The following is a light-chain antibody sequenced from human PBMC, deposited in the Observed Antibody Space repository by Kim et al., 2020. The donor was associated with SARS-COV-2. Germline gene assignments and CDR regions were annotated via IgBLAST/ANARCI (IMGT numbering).Light chain of an antibody. CDR2: AAS. Sequence: DIQMTQSPSSLSASVGDTVTITCRSSQSISRYLNWCQQKPGKAPRVLIYAASSLQSGVPSRFSGSGSGTDFTLTISSLLPEDFATYYCQQSNYTPYTFGQGTKLEI. J-gene: IGKJ2*01. CDR3: QQSNYTPYT. CDR1: QSISRY. V-gene: IGKV1-39*01.